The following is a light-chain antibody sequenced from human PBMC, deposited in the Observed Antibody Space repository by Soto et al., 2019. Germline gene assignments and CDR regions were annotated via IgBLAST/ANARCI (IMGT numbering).Light chain of an antibody. CDR3: QQSYSTPPWT. V-gene: IGKV1-39*01. J-gene: IGKJ1*01. Sequence: DIQMTQSPSSLSASVRDRVTITCRASQSISSYLNWYQQKPGKAPKLLIYAASSLQSGVPSRFSGRGSGTDFTLTISSLQPEAFATYYCQQSYSTPPWTFGQGTKVEIK. CDR1: QSISSY. CDR2: AAS.